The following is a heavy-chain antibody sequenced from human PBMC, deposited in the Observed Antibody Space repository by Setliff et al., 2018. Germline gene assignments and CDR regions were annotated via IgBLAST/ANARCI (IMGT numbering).Heavy chain of an antibody. Sequence: ASVKVSCKASGYTFSHSGITWVRQAPGQGLEWMGWISAYTGNTNYAQKLQGRVTMTTDASTNTAYMELRGLSSDDTAVYYCARINFYVSSGYYYAPDYWGPGTLVTVSS. CDR1: GYTFSHSG. J-gene: IGHJ4*02. CDR3: ARINFYVSSGYYYAPDY. V-gene: IGHV1-18*01. CDR2: ISAYTGNT. D-gene: IGHD3-22*01.